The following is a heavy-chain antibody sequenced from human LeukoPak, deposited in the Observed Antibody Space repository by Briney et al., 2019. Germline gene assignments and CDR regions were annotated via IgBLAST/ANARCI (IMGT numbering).Heavy chain of an antibody. CDR1: GFTFSSYG. Sequence: GGSLRLSCAASGFTFSSYGMHCVRQAPGKGLEWVAFIRYDGSNKYYADSVKGRFTISRDNSKNTLYLQMNSLRAEDTAVYYCAKDLIIARGIALFGSDYWGQGTLVTVSS. J-gene: IGHJ4*02. D-gene: IGHD6-13*01. CDR3: AKDLIIARGIALFGSDY. V-gene: IGHV3-30*02. CDR2: IRYDGSNK.